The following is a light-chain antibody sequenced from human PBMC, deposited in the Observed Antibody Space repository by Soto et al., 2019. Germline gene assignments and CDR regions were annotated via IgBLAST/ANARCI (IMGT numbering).Light chain of an antibody. CDR1: SSDVGGYSY. CDR2: DVS. J-gene: IGLJ1*01. V-gene: IGLV2-14*01. Sequence: QSALTQPASVSGSPGQSITISCTGTSSDVGGYSYVSWYQQHPGKAPKPMIYDVSYRPSGVSNRFSGSKSGNTASLAISGLRAEEGAIFSCPSYTGGNTRFFETGTRVTAL. CDR3: PSYTGGNTRF.